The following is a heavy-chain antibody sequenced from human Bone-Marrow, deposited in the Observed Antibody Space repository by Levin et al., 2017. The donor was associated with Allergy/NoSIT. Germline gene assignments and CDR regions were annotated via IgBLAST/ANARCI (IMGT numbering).Heavy chain of an antibody. V-gene: IGHV1-69*13. CDR2: IIPIFGTA. Sequence: ASVKVSCKASGGTFSSYAISWVRQAPGEGLEWRGGIIPIFGTANYAQKFQGRVTITADESTSTAYMELSSLISEDTAVYYCAIGCCSGGSCYPVRAFDIWGQGTMVTVSS. D-gene: IGHD2-15*01. J-gene: IGHJ3*02. CDR1: GGTFSSYA. CDR3: AIGCCSGGSCYPVRAFDI.